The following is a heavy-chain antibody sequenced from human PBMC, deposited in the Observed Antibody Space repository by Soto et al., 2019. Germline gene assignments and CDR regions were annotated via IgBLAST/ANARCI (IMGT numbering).Heavy chain of an antibody. D-gene: IGHD1-1*01. CDR1: GLTVSRNH. CDR2: IFTTGST. V-gene: IGHV3-53*04. J-gene: IGHJ6*02. Sequence: EVQLVESGGGLVQPGGSLRLSCAGSGLTVSRNHMSWVRQAPGKGLEWVSVIFTTGSTNYADSVKGRVTISRHKSNNTVFIQMSSLRAEDTAVYYCARDGCVRRGNGTNYYYGLEGWGQGTTVTVSS. CDR3: ARDGCVRRGNGTNYYYGLEG.